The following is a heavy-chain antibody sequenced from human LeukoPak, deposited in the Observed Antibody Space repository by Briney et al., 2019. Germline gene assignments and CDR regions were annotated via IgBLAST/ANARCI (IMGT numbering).Heavy chain of an antibody. Sequence: GESLKISCKGSGYSFTSYWIGWVRQMPGKGLEWMGIIYPGDSDPRYSPSFQGQVTISADKSISTAYLQWSSLKASDTAMYYCARHRGSFSSSWYFDYWGQGTLVTVSS. CDR2: IYPGDSDP. V-gene: IGHV5-51*01. J-gene: IGHJ4*02. D-gene: IGHD6-13*01. CDR3: ARHRGSFSSSWYFDY. CDR1: GYSFTSYW.